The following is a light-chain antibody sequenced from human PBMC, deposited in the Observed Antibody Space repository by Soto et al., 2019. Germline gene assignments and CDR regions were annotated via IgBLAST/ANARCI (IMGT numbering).Light chain of an antibody. Sequence: IHMTHSPSTLSAPLVDRVTITFRASQSITTWLAWYQQKPGKAPKLLIYDASSLESGVPSRFSGSGSGTEFTLTISSLQPDDFATYYCQQYNSYRTFGQGTKVDIK. V-gene: IGKV1-5*01. CDR2: DAS. J-gene: IGKJ1*01. CDR1: QSITTW. CDR3: QQYNSYRT.